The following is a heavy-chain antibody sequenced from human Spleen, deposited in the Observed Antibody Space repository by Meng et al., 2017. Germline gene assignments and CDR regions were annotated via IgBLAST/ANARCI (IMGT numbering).Heavy chain of an antibody. CDR2: ISWNSDRI. CDR3: ARDTPLDTLDYGMDV. V-gene: IGHV3-9*01. J-gene: IGHJ6*02. D-gene: IGHD1-1*01. CDR1: GFTFDDYA. Sequence: SLKISCAASGFTFDDYAMHWVRQAPGKGLEWVSGISWNSDRIGYADSVKGRFTISRDNAKNSLYLQMNILRAADTAVYYCARDTPLDTLDYGMDVWGQGTTVTVSS.